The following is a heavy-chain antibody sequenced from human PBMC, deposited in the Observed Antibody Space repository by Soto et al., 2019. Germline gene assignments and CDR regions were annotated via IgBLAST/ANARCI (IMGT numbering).Heavy chain of an antibody. CDR2: IYSGGST. J-gene: IGHJ6*03. CDR1: GFTVSSNY. D-gene: IGHD4-17*01. CDR3: ARCLNYGHYYMAV. Sequence: GGSLRLSCAASGFTVSSNYMSWVRQAPGKGLEWVSVIYSGGSTYYADSVKGRFTISRDNSKNTLYLQMNSLRAEDTAVYYCARCLNYGHYYMAVWGKGTTVTVSS. V-gene: IGHV3-66*01.